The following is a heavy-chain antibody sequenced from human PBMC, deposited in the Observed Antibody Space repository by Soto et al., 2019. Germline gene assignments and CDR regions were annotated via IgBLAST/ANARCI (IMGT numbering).Heavy chain of an antibody. V-gene: IGHV3-53*01. J-gene: IGHJ6*02. CDR2: FDSGGTT. CDR3: ASSPRYYYYAMDV. CDR1: GFTVSSKY. Sequence: GALLVSCAASGFTVSSKYMSWVRQAPGKGLEWVSVFDSGGTTYYADSVKGRSTISRDNSENKLYFQMNSLRAEDTAVYYCASSPRYYYYAMDVWGQGTKVTVYS.